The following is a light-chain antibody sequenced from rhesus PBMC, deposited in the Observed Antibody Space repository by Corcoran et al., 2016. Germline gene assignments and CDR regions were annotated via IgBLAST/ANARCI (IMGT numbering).Light chain of an antibody. J-gene: IGKJ4*01. Sequence: DIVMTQSPDSLAVSLGERVTINCKSSQSLLYSSNNKHYLAWYQQKPGQAPTLLIYWASTRESGVPNRFSSSGSRTDFTLTISGLQAEDVAVYYCQQYYSSPLTFGGGTKVEIK. V-gene: IGKV4-1*01. CDR2: WAS. CDR1: QSLLYSSNNKHY. CDR3: QQYYSSPLT.